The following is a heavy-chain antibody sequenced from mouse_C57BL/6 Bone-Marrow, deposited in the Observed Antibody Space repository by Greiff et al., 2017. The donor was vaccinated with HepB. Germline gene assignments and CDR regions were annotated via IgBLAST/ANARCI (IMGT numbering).Heavy chain of an antibody. V-gene: IGHV1-63*01. D-gene: IGHD1-1*01. J-gene: IGHJ2*01. CDR2: IYPGGGYT. CDR1: GYTFTNYW. Sequence: QVQLQQSGAELVRPGTSVKMSCKASGYTFTNYWIGWAKQRPGHGLEWIGDIYPGGGYTNYNEKVKGNATLTADKSSSTAYMQFSSLTSEDSAIYYCARRSPYYYGSSYGYWGQGTTLTVSS. CDR3: ARRSPYYYGSSYGY.